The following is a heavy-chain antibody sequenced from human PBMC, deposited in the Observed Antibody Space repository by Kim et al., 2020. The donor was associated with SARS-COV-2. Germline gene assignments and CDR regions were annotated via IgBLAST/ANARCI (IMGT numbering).Heavy chain of an antibody. CDR2: ISWNSGSI. CDR3: AKASGSSSGYIDY. Sequence: GGSLRLSCEASGFTFGDYAMHWVRQAPGKGLQMVSSISWNSGSIGYADSVKGRFSISRDNAKNSLSLQMNSLRAEDTALYYCAKASGSSSGYIDYWGQGTLVTVSS. V-gene: IGHV3-9*01. D-gene: IGHD3-22*01. J-gene: IGHJ4*02. CDR1: GFTFGDYA.